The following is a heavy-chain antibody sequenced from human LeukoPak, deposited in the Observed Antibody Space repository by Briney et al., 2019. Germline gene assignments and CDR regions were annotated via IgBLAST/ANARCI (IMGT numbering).Heavy chain of an antibody. CDR1: GGSISSSSYY. Sequence: SETLSLTCTVSGGSISSSSYYWGWIRQPPGKGLEWIGSIYYSGSTYYNPSLKSRVTISVDTSKNQFSLKLSSVTAADTAVYYCGRDGGSDPLDYWGQGTLVTVSS. V-gene: IGHV4-39*07. CDR3: GRDGGSDPLDY. J-gene: IGHJ4*02. D-gene: IGHD3-16*01. CDR2: IYYSGST.